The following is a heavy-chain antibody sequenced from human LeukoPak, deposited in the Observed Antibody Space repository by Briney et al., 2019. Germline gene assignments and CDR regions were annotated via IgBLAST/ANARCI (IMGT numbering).Heavy chain of an antibody. D-gene: IGHD1-1*01. V-gene: IGHV4-39*01. CDR1: GGSISSSSYS. J-gene: IGHJ4*02. CDR3: ARERRREPFDY. Sequence: SETLSLTCTVSGGSISSSSYSWGWIRQPPGKGLEWIGSIYYSGSTYYNPSLKSRVTISVDTSKNQFSLKLSSVTAADTAVYYCARERRREPFDYWGQGTLVTVSS. CDR2: IYYSGST.